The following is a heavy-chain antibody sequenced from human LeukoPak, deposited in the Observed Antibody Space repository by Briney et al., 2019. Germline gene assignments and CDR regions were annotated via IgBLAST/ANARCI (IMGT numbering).Heavy chain of an antibody. D-gene: IGHD2-8*02. CDR3: ATAPGLLAQDY. Sequence: GGSLTLSCAASGFTFSRYGMHWVRQAPEKALEWVAFIRYEGSNKYYADSVKGRFTISRDNSKNTLYLQMNSLRAEDSAVYYCATAPGLLAQDYWGQGTLVTVSS. CDR1: GFTFSRYG. V-gene: IGHV3-30*02. CDR2: IRYEGSNK. J-gene: IGHJ4*02.